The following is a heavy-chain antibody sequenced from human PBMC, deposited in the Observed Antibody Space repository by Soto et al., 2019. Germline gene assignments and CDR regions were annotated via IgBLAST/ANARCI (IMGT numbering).Heavy chain of an antibody. Sequence: ASVKVSCKASGYTFTSYDINWVRQATGQGLEWMGWMNPNSGNTGYAQKFQGRVTMTRNTSISTAYMELSSLRSEDTAVYYCARGPYDFWSGYYGRRAFDYWGQGTLVTVSS. V-gene: IGHV1-8*01. J-gene: IGHJ4*02. CDR1: GYTFTSYD. CDR2: MNPNSGNT. D-gene: IGHD3-3*01. CDR3: ARGPYDFWSGYYGRRAFDY.